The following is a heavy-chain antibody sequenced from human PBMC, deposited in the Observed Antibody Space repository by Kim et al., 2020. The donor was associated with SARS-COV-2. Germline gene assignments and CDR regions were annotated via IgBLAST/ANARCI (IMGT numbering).Heavy chain of an antibody. D-gene: IGHD1-26*01. J-gene: IGHJ5*02. CDR1: TFTFTNYA. CDR2: ISYDGSNK. CDR3: ARSYSGSYKAAVDP. Sequence: GGSLRLSCVASTFTFTNYAMNWVRQAPGKGLQWVAVISYDGSNKYYADSVKVRFTISRDNSKNTLYLQMNSLRTEDTAIYYCARSYSGSYKAAVDPWGQGTLVTVSS. V-gene: IGHV3-30*04.